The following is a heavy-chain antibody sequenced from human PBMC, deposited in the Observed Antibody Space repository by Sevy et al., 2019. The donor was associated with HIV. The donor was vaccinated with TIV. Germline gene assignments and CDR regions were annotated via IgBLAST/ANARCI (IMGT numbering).Heavy chain of an antibody. J-gene: IGHJ6*02. CDR1: GLTFDDYA. Sequence: GGSLRLSCAASGLTFDDYAMHWIRQAPGKGLEWVSGISWNSGSIGYADSVKGRFTISRDNAKNSLYLQMNSLRAEDTALYYCAKDIRGRDYGMDVWGQGTTVTVSS. D-gene: IGHD3-10*01. CDR3: AKDIRGRDYGMDV. CDR2: ISWNSGSI. V-gene: IGHV3-9*01.